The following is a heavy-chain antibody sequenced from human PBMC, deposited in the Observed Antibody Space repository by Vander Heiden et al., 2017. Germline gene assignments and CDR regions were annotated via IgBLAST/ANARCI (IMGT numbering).Heavy chain of an antibody. V-gene: IGHV3-48*02. J-gene: IGHJ3*02. CDR1: GFPFSSLG. Sequence: EGQLVESGGGLMQAGGSLRLSCAASGFPFSSLGMNWVRQAPGKGLEWISYINGSSSPVFYADSVKGRFTISRDNANNSLSLQMNNLGDDDTAIYYCVTGAFDIWGPGTVVTVSP. CDR2: INGSSSPV. CDR3: VTGAFDI.